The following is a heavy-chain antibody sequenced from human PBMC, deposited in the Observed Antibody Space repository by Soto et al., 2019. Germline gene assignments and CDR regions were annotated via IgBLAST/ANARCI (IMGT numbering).Heavy chain of an antibody. J-gene: IGHJ6*02. CDR3: ARAGILTAGKRLGYYYGMDV. CDR2: ISYDGSNK. CDR1: GFTFSSYA. V-gene: IGHV3-30-3*01. Sequence: QVQLVESGGGVVQPGRSLRLSCAASGFTFSSYAMHWVRQAPGKGLEWVAVISYDGSNKYYADSVKGRFTISRDNSKNTLYLQRNSLRAEDTAVYYCARAGILTAGKRLGYYYGMDVWGQGTTVTVSS. D-gene: IGHD3-9*01.